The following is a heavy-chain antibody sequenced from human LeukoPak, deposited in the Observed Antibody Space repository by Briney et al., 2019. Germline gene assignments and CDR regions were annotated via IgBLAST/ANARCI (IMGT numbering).Heavy chain of an antibody. CDR3: AKVPRSLDYYDSTVYYLDY. CDR2: ISGSGGST. J-gene: IGHJ4*02. D-gene: IGHD3-22*01. V-gene: IGHV3-23*01. Sequence: PGGSLRLSCAASGFTFSSYAMTWVRQAPGKGLEWVSTISGSGGSTYYADSVKGRFTISRDNSKNTLYLQVNSLSAEDTAKYYCAKVPRSLDYYDSTVYYLDYWGQGTLVTVSS. CDR1: GFTFSSYA.